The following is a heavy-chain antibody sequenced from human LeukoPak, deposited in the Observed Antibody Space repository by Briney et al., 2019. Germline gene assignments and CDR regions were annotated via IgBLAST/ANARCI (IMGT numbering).Heavy chain of an antibody. D-gene: IGHD3-3*01. CDR2: IYTSGST. CDR3: ARDSGVRLGAFDI. J-gene: IGHJ3*02. Sequence: PSQTLSLTCTVSGGSISSYYWGWIRPPAGKGLEWIGRIYTSGSTNYNPSLKSRVTISVDTSKNQFSLKLSSVTAADTAVYYCARDSGVRLGAFDIWGQGTMVTVSS. V-gene: IGHV4-4*07. CDR1: GGSISSYY.